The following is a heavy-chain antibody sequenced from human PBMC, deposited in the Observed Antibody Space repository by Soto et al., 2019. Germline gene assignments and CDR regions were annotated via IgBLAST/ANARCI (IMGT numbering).Heavy chain of an antibody. CDR2: ISYNGRNK. V-gene: IGHV3-30*04. Sequence: QVQLVESGGDVVQPGRSLRLSCAASGFTFSFYAMHWVRQAPGKGLEWVAVISYNGRNKHYVDSVKGRFTISRDNSQDTLYLQMDSLRPDDTAVYYCARQAKIGDRSQFYFESWGQGTLVTVSS. CDR1: GFTFSFYA. CDR3: ARQAKIGDRSQFYFES. D-gene: IGHD3-16*01. J-gene: IGHJ4*02.